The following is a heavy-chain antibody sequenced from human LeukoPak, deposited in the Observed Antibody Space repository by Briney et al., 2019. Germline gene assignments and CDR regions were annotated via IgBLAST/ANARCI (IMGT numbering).Heavy chain of an antibody. J-gene: IGHJ3*02. CDR3: ARRRGSSGYYFFDAFDI. D-gene: IGHD3-22*01. Sequence: SETLSLTCAVYGGSFSGYYWSWIRQPPGKGLEWIGEINHSGSTNYNPSLKSRVTISVDTSKNQFSLKLSSVTAADTAVYYCARRRGSSGYYFFDAFDIWGQGTMVTVSS. CDR2: INHSGST. CDR1: GGSFSGYY. V-gene: IGHV4-34*01.